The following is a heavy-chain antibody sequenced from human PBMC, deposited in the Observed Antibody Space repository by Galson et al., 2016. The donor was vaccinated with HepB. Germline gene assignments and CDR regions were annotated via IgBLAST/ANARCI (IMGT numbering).Heavy chain of an antibody. V-gene: IGHV1-18*01. D-gene: IGHD3-22*01. CDR2: ISASNGNT. J-gene: IGHJ4*02. CDR1: GYTFTIFG. Sequence: SVKVSCKASGYTFTIFGISWVRQAPGQGLEWMGWISASNGNTNYAQKFQGRVTMTTDTSTSTAYMEMRLLLSDDTAVYYWSRSGAEVTTHFDYWGQGPLVTVSS. CDR3: SRSGAEVTTHFDY.